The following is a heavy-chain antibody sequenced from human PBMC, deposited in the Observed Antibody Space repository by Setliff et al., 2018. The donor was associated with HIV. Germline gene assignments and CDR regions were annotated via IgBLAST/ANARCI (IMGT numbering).Heavy chain of an antibody. J-gene: IGHJ4*02. CDR1: GGSFSDYY. CDR3: AREGALRGRGFDY. Sequence: PSETLSLTCAVYGGSFSDYYWSWIRQPPGKGLEWIGEINRGGSTNYNPSLKSRVTISLDTSKRQFSLKLSSVTAADTAVYYCAREGALRGRGFDYWGQGTLVTVSS. CDR2: INRGGST. D-gene: IGHD3-10*01. V-gene: IGHV4-34*01.